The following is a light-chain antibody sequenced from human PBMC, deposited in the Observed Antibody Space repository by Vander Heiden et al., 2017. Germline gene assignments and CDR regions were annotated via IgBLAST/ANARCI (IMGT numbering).Light chain of an antibody. CDR2: QDS. Sequence: SSELTQPPSVSVSPGQTASITCSGAKLGDKYACWYQQKPGQSPVLVIYQDSKRLSGIPERFSGSNSGNTATLTISGTQAMDEADYYCQAWDSSMVVFGGGTKLTVL. CDR1: KLGDKY. V-gene: IGLV3-1*01. CDR3: QAWDSSMVV. J-gene: IGLJ2*01.